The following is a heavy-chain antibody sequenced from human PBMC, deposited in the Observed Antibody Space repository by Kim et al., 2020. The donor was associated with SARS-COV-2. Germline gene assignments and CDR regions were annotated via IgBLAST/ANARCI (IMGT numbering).Heavy chain of an antibody. V-gene: IGHV1-69*13. D-gene: IGHD1-26*01. J-gene: IGHJ6*02. Sequence: SVKVSCKASGGTFSSYAISWVRQAPGQGLEWMGGIIPIFGTANYAQKFQGRVTITADESTSTAYMELSSLRSEDTAVYYCARDRGEWELLNYYYYGMDVWGQGTTVTVSS. CDR1: GGTFSSYA. CDR2: IIPIFGTA. CDR3: ARDRGEWELLNYYYYGMDV.